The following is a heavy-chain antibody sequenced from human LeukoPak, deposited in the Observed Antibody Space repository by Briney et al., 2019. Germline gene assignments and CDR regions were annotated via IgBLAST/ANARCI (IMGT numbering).Heavy chain of an antibody. V-gene: IGHV4-30-2*01. CDR2: IYHSGST. CDR3: ARDGGSCSSTSRYAFDI. CDR1: GGSISSGGYS. J-gene: IGHJ3*02. D-gene: IGHD2-2*01. Sequence: SSETLSLTCAVSGGSISSGGYSWSWIRQPPGKGLEWIGYIYHSGSTYYNPSLKSRVTISVDRSKNQFSLKLSSVTAADTAVYYCARDGGSCSSTSRYAFDIWGQGTMVTVSS.